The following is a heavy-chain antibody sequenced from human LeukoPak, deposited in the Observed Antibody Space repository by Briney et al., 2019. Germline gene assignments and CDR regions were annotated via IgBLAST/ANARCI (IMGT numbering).Heavy chain of an antibody. CDR1: GFTFSSYW. Sequence: PGGSLRLSCAASGFTFSSYWMNWVRQAPGKGLEWVSAISASGGSTYYADSVKGRFTISRGNSKNTLYLQMNSLRAEDTAVYYCAKGYTWNNIRLLDYWGQGTLVTVSS. J-gene: IGHJ4*02. CDR3: AKGYTWNNIRLLDY. D-gene: IGHD1/OR15-1a*01. CDR2: ISASGGST. V-gene: IGHV3-23*01.